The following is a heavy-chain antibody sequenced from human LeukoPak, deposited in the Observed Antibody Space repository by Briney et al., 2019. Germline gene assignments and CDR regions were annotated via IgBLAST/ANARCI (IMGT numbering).Heavy chain of an antibody. CDR1: GFTFSRSW. CDR3: ARDRGYNSFDY. J-gene: IGHJ4*02. D-gene: IGHD6-13*01. CDR2: IKEDGSQR. Sequence: RGSLRLSCAASGFTFSRSWMSWVRQAPGKGLEWVANIKEDGSQRNYVDSVKGRFTISRDNAMNSVFLQMISLRAEDTAVYYCARDRGYNSFDYWGQGTLVTVSS. V-gene: IGHV3-7*01.